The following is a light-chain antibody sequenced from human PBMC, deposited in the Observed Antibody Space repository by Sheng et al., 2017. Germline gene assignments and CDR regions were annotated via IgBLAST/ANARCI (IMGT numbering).Light chain of an antibody. CDR2: DVF. Sequence: QSALTQPASVSESPGQSITISCTGTHSDVGDSNSVSWYQHHPGKAPKLILYDVFYRPSGVSDRFSGSKSGNTASLTISGLQSEDEADYYCASSTSTTTDWLFGGGSRLTVL. CDR1: HSDVGDSNS. J-gene: IGLJ3*02. V-gene: IGLV2-14*03. CDR3: ASSTSTTTDWL.